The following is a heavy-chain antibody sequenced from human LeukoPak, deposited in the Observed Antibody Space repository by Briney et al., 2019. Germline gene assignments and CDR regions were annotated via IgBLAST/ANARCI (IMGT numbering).Heavy chain of an antibody. D-gene: IGHD5-24*01. V-gene: IGHV3-7*04. CDR2: IKRDGSEN. CDR1: GFTFSNNW. CDR3: AREDRYNTFDY. Sequence: GGSLRLSCAASGFTFSNNWMSWVRQAPGKGLEWVANIKRDGSENYYVDSVKGRFTISRDNAKNSLYLQMNSLRAEDTAVYYCAREDRYNTFDYWGQGTLVTVSS. J-gene: IGHJ4*02.